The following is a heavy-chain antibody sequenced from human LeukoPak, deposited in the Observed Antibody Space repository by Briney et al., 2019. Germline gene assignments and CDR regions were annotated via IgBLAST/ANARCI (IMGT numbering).Heavy chain of an antibody. CDR1: GFTFSSYS. D-gene: IGHD2-15*01. V-gene: IGHV3-21*04. CDR3: AKDADQDIVVVVAATSAFDI. Sequence: PWGSLRLSCAASGFTFSSYSMNWVRQAPGKGLEWVSSISSSSSYIYYADSVKGRFTISRDNAKNSLYLQMNSLRAEDTALYYCAKDADQDIVVVVAATSAFDIWGQGTMVTVSS. CDR2: ISSSSSYI. J-gene: IGHJ3*02.